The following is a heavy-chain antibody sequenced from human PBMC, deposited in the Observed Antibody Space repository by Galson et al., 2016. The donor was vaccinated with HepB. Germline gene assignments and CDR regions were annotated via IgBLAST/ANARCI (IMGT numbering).Heavy chain of an antibody. V-gene: IGHV3-30-3*01. Sequence: SLRLSCAGSGFTLSSYAVHWVRQPPGKGLEWVAAISYDGDNEYYADSLKGRYTISRDNSRNTVYLHMSSLRRDDTAVYYCARGSSAVDATEVGLDYWGQGTLVIVSS. CDR2: ISYDGDNE. CDR3: ARGSSAVDATEVGLDY. J-gene: IGHJ4*02. D-gene: IGHD6-19*01. CDR1: GFTLSSYA.